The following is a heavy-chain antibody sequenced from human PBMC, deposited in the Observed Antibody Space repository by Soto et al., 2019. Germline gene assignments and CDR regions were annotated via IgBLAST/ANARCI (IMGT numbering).Heavy chain of an antibody. CDR1: GFTFSSYS. V-gene: IGHV3-21*01. Sequence: GGSLRLSCAASGFTFSSYSMNWVRQAPGKGLEWVSSISSSSSYIYYADSVKGRFTISRDNAKNSLYLQMNSLRAEDTAVYYCARDAVVVPAAINYYYYMDVWGKGTTVTVSS. CDR3: ARDAVVVPAAINYYYYMDV. J-gene: IGHJ6*03. D-gene: IGHD2-2*01. CDR2: ISSSSSYI.